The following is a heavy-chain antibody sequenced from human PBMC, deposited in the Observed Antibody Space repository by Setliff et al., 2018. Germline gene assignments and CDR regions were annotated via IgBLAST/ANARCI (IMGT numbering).Heavy chain of an antibody. CDR1: GFTFTSSA. J-gene: IGHJ6*02. CDR3: ARPLRYGDYYYYYGMDV. D-gene: IGHD3-10*01. CDR2: IVVASGNT. Sequence: ASVKVSCKASGFTFTSSAVQWVRQARGQRLEWIGWIVVASGNTNYAQKFQERVTIATDMSTSTAYMELSSLRSEDTAVYYCARPLRYGDYYYYYGMDVWGQGTTVTVSS. V-gene: IGHV1-58*01.